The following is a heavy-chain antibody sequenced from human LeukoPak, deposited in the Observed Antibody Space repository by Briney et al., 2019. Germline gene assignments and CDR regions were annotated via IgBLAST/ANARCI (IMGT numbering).Heavy chain of an antibody. CDR3: ASVWDREMAHFDY. CDR1: GFTFSSYA. V-gene: IGHV3-23*01. D-gene: IGHD5-24*01. J-gene: IGHJ4*02. CDR2: ISGSGGST. Sequence: PGGSLRLSCAASGFTFSSYAMSWVRQAPGKGLEWVSAISGSGGSTYYADSVKGRFTISRDNSKNTLYLQMNSLRAEDTAVYYCASVWDREMAHFDYWGQGTLVTVSS.